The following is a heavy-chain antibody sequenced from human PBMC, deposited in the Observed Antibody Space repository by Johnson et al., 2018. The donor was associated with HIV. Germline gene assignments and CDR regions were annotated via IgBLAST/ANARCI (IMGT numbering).Heavy chain of an antibody. Sequence: QVQLVESGGGVVQPGRSLRLSCAASGFTFSSFGMHWVRQAPGKGLEWVAFIRFDGSTKNYADSVKGRFTISRDNSKNTLYLQMNSLRAEDTAVYYCAKPYGSGSYDAFHIWGHGTMVTVSS. J-gene: IGHJ3*02. CDR3: AKPYGSGSYDAFHI. D-gene: IGHD3-10*01. V-gene: IGHV3-30*02. CDR1: GFTFSSFG. CDR2: IRFDGSTK.